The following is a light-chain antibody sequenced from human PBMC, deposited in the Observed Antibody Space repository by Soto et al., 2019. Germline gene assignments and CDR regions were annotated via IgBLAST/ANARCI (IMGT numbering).Light chain of an antibody. Sequence: QSALTQPASVSESPGQSITISCTGTSSDVGGYNYVSWYQQHPGKAPKLLIYEVTYRPSGVSNRFSGSKSGNTASLTISGLQAEDEADYYCSSYTSTSTPVVFGGGTKVTVL. CDR2: EVT. CDR3: SSYTSTSTPVV. V-gene: IGLV2-14*01. CDR1: SSDVGGYNY. J-gene: IGLJ3*02.